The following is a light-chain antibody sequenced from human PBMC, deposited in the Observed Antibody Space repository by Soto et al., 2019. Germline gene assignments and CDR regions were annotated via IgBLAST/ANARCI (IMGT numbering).Light chain of an antibody. J-gene: IGLJ2*01. V-gene: IGLV2-14*01. CDR1: SDDVGGYDY. Sequence: QSALTQPASVSGSPGQSITISRSGTSDDVGGYDYVSWYQQHPGKAPKLVIYEVSNRPSWVSNRFSGSKSGNTASLTISGLQPEDEADYYCNSYTSSYTLVFGGGTKLTVL. CDR3: NSYTSSYTLV. CDR2: EVS.